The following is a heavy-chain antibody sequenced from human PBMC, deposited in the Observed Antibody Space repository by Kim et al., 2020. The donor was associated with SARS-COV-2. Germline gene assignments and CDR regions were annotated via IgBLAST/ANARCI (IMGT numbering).Heavy chain of an antibody. J-gene: IGHJ5*02. CDR3: ARPRGVGATSLFDP. D-gene: IGHD1-26*01. Sequence: AKSVKGRFTISRDNAKNSLYLQMNSRRAEDTAVYYCARPRGVGATSLFDPWGQGTLVTVSS. V-gene: IGHV3-21*01.